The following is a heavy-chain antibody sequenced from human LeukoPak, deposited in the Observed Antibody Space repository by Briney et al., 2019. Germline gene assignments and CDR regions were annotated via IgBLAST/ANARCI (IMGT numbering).Heavy chain of an antibody. J-gene: IGHJ4*01. Sequence: GGSLRLSCAASGFTFSSYWMTWVRQAPGKGLEWVANMNQDGSAKYYEDSVKGRFTLSRDNARNSLYLQVNSLRAEDTAVYYCARDGVAVAGLFVYWGHRALVTVSS. D-gene: IGHD6-19*01. CDR2: MNQDGSAK. CDR3: ARDGVAVAGLFVY. V-gene: IGHV3-7*01. CDR1: GFTFSSYW.